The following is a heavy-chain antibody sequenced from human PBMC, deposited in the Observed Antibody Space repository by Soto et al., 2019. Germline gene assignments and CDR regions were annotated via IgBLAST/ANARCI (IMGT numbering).Heavy chain of an antibody. D-gene: IGHD1-1*01. CDR1: GGSISSSSYY. J-gene: IGHJ4*02. Sequence: KTSETLSLTCTVSGGSISSSSYYWGRIRQPPGKGLEWSGSIYYSGSTYYNPSLKSRVTISVDTSKNQFSLKLSSVTAADTAVYYCARHPLQRNPSPFYYFDYWGQGALVTVAS. CDR2: IYYSGST. V-gene: IGHV4-39*01. CDR3: ARHPLQRNPSPFYYFDY.